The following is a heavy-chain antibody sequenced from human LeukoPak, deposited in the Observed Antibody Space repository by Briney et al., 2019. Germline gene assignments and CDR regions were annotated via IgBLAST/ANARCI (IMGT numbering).Heavy chain of an antibody. V-gene: IGHV4-4*07. J-gene: IGHJ2*01. D-gene: IGHD1-26*01. CDR2: IWTTGTT. Sequence: SETLSLTCTVSGGSISSLYWSWIRHPAGKTLEWLGRIWTTGTTAYNPSYKSRLSMSMDKSQNQFSLKLTSITAADTAVYYCARVRAYANFVGSFDLWGRGALVTVSS. CDR1: GGSISSLY. CDR3: ARVRAYANFVGSFDL.